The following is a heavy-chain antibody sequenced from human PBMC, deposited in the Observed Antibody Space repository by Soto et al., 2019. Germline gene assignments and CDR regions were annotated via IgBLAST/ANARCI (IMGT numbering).Heavy chain of an antibody. CDR2: ISAYNGNT. J-gene: IGHJ3*02. V-gene: IGHV1-18*01. D-gene: IGHD4-17*01. CDR3: ARGVSYGDYEVNDAFDI. CDR1: GYTFTSYG. Sequence: ASVKVSCKASGYTFTSYGISWVRQAPGQGLEWMGWISAYNGNTNYAQKLQGRVTMTTDTSTSTAYMELRSLRSDDTAVYYCARGVSYGDYEVNDAFDIWGQGTMVTVSS.